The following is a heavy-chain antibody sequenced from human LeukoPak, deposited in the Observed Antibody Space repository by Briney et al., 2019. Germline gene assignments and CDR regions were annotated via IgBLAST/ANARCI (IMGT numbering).Heavy chain of an antibody. CDR2: INSDGSST. D-gene: IGHD3-3*01. Sequence: GGSLRLSCAASGFTFSGYWMHWVRQAPGKGLVWVSRINSDGSSTSYADSVKGRFTISRDNAKNTLYLQMNSLRAEDTAVYYCAREGYDFWSGYFLSEGIDYWGQGTLVTVSS. V-gene: IGHV3-74*01. CDR3: AREGYDFWSGYFLSEGIDY. J-gene: IGHJ4*02. CDR1: GFTFSGYW.